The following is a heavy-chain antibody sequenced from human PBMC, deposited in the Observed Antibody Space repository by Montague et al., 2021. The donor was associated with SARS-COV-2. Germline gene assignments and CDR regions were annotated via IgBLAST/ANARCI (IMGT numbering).Heavy chain of an antibody. D-gene: IGHD4-17*01. CDR3: ARSGLGYVDYTRAFDI. V-gene: IGHV4-31*03. CDR2: IYYSGST. Sequence: TLSLTCTVSGGSISSGGYYWSWIRQQPGKGLEWIGFIYYSGSTYYNPSLKSRVTISVDTSKNQFSLKLSSVTAADTAVYYCARSGLGYVDYTRAFDIWGQGTMVTVSS. J-gene: IGHJ3*02. CDR1: GGSISSGGYY.